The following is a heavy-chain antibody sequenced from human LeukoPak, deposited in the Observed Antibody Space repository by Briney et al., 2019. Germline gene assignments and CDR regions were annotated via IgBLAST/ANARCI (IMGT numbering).Heavy chain of an antibody. CDR3: AKDEGDDSSGYYTWDY. J-gene: IGHJ4*02. CDR1: GFTVSSNY. Sequence: PGGSLRLSCAASGFTVSSNYMSWVRQAPGKGLEWVSAISGSGGSTYYADSVKGRFTISRDNSRNTLYLQMNSLRAEDTAVYYCAKDEGDDSSGYYTWDYWGQGTLVTVSS. D-gene: IGHD3-22*01. V-gene: IGHV3-23*01. CDR2: ISGSGGST.